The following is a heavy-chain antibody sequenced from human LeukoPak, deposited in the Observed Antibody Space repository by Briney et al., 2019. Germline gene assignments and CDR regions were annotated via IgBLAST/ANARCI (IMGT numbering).Heavy chain of an antibody. D-gene: IGHD5-18*01. J-gene: IGHJ6*03. Sequence: PSETLSLTCTVSGGSISSGYYWGWIRQPPGKGLEWIGSIYHSGSTYYNPSLKSRVTISVDTSKNQFSLKLSSVTAADTAVYYCARDPSVQYSYGLYYYYMDVWGKGTTVTVSS. V-gene: IGHV4-38-2*02. CDR2: IYHSGST. CDR1: GGSISSGYY. CDR3: ARDPSVQYSYGLYYYYMDV.